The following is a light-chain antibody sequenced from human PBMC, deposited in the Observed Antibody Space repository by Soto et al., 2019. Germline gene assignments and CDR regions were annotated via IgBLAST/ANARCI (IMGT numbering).Light chain of an antibody. CDR2: GAS. Sequence: EIVLTQSPGTLSLSPGERATLSCRASQSVSSSYLAWYQQKTGQAPRLLIYGASSRATGIPDRFIGSGSETDFTLTISRLEPEDFAVYYCQQYGSSSWTFGQGTKAEIK. CDR1: QSVSSSY. CDR3: QQYGSSSWT. V-gene: IGKV3-20*01. J-gene: IGKJ1*01.